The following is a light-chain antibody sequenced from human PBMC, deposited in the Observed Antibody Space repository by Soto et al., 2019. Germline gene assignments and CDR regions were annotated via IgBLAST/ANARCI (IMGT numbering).Light chain of an antibody. CDR3: LQLNTYPYT. CDR1: QGISSY. Sequence: DIQLTQSPSFLSASVGDRVTITCRASQGISSYLAWYQQKPGRAPKLVIYAASTLQSGVPSRFSGSASGTEFTLTISRLQPEDSATFYCLQLNTYPYTFGQGTKLEIK. V-gene: IGKV1-9*01. CDR2: AAS. J-gene: IGKJ2*01.